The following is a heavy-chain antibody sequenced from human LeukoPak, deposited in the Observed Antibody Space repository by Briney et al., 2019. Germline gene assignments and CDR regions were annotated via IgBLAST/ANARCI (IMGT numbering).Heavy chain of an antibody. J-gene: IGHJ5*02. Sequence: QPGTSLRLSCSASGFDFRTHAMHWVRQAPGKGLEWVAMIWRGGNYKFYVDSVQGRCTIPREYSRNMLYLQMYSLTVDDTAVYYCVIDPPDSGWAFWSWGQGALVSVSS. D-gene: IGHD6-19*01. CDR1: GFDFRTHA. V-gene: IGHV3-33*03. CDR3: VIDPPDSGWAFWS. CDR2: IWRGGNYK.